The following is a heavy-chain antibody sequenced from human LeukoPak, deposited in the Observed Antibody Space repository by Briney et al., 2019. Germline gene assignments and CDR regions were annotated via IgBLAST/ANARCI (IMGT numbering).Heavy chain of an antibody. CDR3: AKGASYYDFWSGYENRFDY. CDR2: TSWNSGSI. D-gene: IGHD3-3*01. CDR1: GFTFDDYA. J-gene: IGHJ4*02. V-gene: IGHV3-9*01. Sequence: GGSLRLSCAASGFTFDDYAMHWVRQAPGKGLEWVSGTSWNSGSIGYADSVKGRFTISRDNAKNSLYLQMNSLRAEDTAVYYCAKGASYYDFWSGYENRFDYWGQGTLVTVSS.